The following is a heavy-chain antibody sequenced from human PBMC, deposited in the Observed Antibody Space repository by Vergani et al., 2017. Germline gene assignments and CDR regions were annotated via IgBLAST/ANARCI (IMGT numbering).Heavy chain of an antibody. CDR2: IWYDGSNK. J-gene: IGHJ6*02. V-gene: IGHV3-33*01. D-gene: IGHD6-19*01. CDR1: GFTFSSYG. Sequence: QVQLVESGGGVVQPGRPLRLSCAASGFTFSSYGMHWVRQAPGKGLEWVAVIWYDGSNKYYADSVKGRFTISRDNSKNTLYLQMNSLRAEDTAVYYCARDGPIAVAGNYYYYGMDVWGQGTTVTVSS. CDR3: ARDGPIAVAGNYYYYGMDV.